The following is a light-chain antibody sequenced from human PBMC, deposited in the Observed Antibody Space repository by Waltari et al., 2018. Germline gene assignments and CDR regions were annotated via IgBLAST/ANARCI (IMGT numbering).Light chain of an antibody. CDR2: ETP. CDR1: SSDVGPYNL. V-gene: IGLV2-23*01. Sequence: QSALTQPASVSGSPGQSITLPCAGTSSDVGPYNLVSWYQQHPSQAPKLIIYETPNRPSGVSNRFSGSNSGNTASLAVSGLQTEDEAEYYCCSYGGYNTPWVFGGGTKLTVL. CDR3: CSYGGYNTPWV. J-gene: IGLJ3*02.